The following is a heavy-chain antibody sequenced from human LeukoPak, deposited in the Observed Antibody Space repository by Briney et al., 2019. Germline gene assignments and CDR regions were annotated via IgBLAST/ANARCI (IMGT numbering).Heavy chain of an antibody. CDR1: GYTFTSYG. CDR2: ISAYNGNT. J-gene: IGHJ4*02. Sequence: GASVKVSCKASGYTFTSYGISWVRQAPGQGLEWMGLISAYNGNTNYAQKLQGRVTMTTDTSTSTAYMELRSLRSDDTAVYYCARDSYYDILTGYSPFDYWGQGTLVTVSS. D-gene: IGHD3-9*01. CDR3: ARDSYYDILTGYSPFDY. V-gene: IGHV1-18*01.